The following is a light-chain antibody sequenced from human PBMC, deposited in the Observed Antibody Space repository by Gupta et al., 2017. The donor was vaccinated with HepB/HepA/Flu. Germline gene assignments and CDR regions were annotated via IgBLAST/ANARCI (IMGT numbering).Light chain of an antibody. J-gene: IGKJ4*01. CDR2: DAS. CDR3: QQRSNLLT. CDR1: QSVSSY. Sequence: EIVLTQSPATLSLSPGERATLSCRASQSVSSYLAWYQQKPGQPPRLIIYDASNRDTGIPDRFSGSGSGTDFTLTSSGREPEDFAVYYWQQRSNLLTFGGGTKVEIK. V-gene: IGKV3-11*01.